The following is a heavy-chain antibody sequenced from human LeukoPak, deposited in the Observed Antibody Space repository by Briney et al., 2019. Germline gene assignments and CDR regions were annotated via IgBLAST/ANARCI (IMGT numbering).Heavy chain of an antibody. V-gene: IGHV4-59*01. CDR2: IYYSGST. J-gene: IGHJ6*03. Sequence: SETLSLTCTVSGGSISSYYWSWIRQPPGKGLAWIGYIYYSGSTNYNPSLKSRVTISVDTSKNQFSLKLSSVTAADTAVYYCARMYSETYYYYYYMDVWGKGTTVTVSS. CDR1: GGSISSYY. CDR3: ARMYSETYYYYYYMDV. D-gene: IGHD1-26*01.